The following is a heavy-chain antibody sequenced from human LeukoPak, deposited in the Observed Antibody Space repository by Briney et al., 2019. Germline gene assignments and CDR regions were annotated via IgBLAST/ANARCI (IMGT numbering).Heavy chain of an antibody. V-gene: IGHV1-69*13. J-gene: IGHJ5*02. CDR2: IIPIFGTA. CDR3: ARDFPKYYSGSPDGWFDP. D-gene: IGHD1-26*01. CDR1: GGTFSSYA. Sequence: GASVEVSCKASGGTFSSYAISWVRQAPGQGLEWMGGIIPIFGTANYAQKFQGRVTITADESTSTAYMELSSLRSEDTAVYYCARDFPKYYSGSPDGWFDPWGQGTLVTVSS.